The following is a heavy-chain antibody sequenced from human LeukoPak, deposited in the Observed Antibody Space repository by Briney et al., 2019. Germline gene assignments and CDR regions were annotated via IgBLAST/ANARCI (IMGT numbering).Heavy chain of an antibody. D-gene: IGHD2-8*01. CDR1: GFTFSSYG. Sequence: GGSLRLSCAASGFTFSSYGMHWVRQAPGKGLEWVAVIWCDGSNKYYADSVKGRFTISRDNSKNTLYLQMNSLRAEDTAVYYCARIAQGGYCTNGVCQDAFDIWGQGTMVTVSS. CDR2: IWCDGSNK. V-gene: IGHV3-33*08. J-gene: IGHJ3*02. CDR3: ARIAQGGYCTNGVCQDAFDI.